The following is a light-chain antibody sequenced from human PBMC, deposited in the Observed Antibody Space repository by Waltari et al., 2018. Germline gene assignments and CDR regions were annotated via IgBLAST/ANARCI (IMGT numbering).Light chain of an antibody. CDR2: EVS. V-gene: IGLV2-14*01. J-gene: IGLJ2*01. CDR3: SSYTSSSAVV. CDR1: SSDVGGYNY. Sequence: QSALTQPASGSGSPGQSITLSCTGTSSDVGGYNYVSWYHQHPGKAPKLMIYEVSNRPSGVSNRFSGSKSGNTASLTISGLQAEDEADYYCSSYTSSSAVVFGGGTKLTVL.